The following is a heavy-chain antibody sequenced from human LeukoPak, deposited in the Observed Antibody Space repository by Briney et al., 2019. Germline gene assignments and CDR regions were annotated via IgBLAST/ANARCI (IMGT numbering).Heavy chain of an antibody. Sequence: GGSLKLSCAASGFTLSDSAIHWLRQASGKGLDSVGRIRGKGFSDPPAYAASVKDRSTISRDDSESTAYLQMNSLKAEDTAVYYCTVPQSGGNWFDPWGPGTQVTVSS. V-gene: IGHV3-73*01. CDR2: IRGKGFSDPP. CDR3: TVPQSGGNWFDP. J-gene: IGHJ5*02. D-gene: IGHD3-16*01. CDR1: GFTLSDSA.